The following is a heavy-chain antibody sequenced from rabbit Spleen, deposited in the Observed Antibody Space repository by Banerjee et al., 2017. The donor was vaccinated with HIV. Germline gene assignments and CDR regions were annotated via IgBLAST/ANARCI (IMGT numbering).Heavy chain of an antibody. CDR1: GFYFSSYY. D-gene: IGHD7-1*01. V-gene: IGHV1S7*01. CDR3: ARYIPHGGDPGYGNL. Sequence: YLVESGGGLVQSGGSLKCSSKASGFYFSSYYMSWVRQAPGKGLEWIGYIDPVFGSAYYASWMNGRFSISRENTQNTVSLQLNSLTAADTATYFCARYIPHGGDPGYGNLWGQGTLVTVS. CDR2: IDPVFGSA. J-gene: IGHJ4*01.